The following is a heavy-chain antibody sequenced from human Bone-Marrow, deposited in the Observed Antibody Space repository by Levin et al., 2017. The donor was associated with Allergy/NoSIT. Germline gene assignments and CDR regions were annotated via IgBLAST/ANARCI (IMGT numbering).Heavy chain of an antibody. CDR3: ARGYSSSWYLKNWFDP. D-gene: IGHD6-13*01. V-gene: IGHV7-4-1*02. CDR2: INTNTGNP. CDR1: GYTFTSYA. J-gene: IGHJ5*02. Sequence: GESLKISCKASGYTFTSYAMNWVRQAPGQGLEWMGWINTNTGNPTYAQGFTGRFVFSLDTSVSTAYLQISSLKAEDTAVYYCARGYSSSWYLKNWFDPWGQGTLVTVSS.